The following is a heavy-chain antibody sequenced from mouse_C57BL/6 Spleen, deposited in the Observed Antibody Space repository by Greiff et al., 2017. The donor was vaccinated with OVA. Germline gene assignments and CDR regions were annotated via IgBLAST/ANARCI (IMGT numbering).Heavy chain of an antibody. V-gene: IGHV1-22*01. D-gene: IGHD2-3*01. CDR2: INPNNGGT. J-gene: IGHJ3*01. Sequence: EVQLQQSGPELVKPGASVKMSCKASGYTFTDYNMHWVKQSHGKSLEWIGYINPNNGGTSYNQKFKGKATLTVNKSSSTAYMELRSLTSEDSAVYYCASVYDVYYGCFAYWGQGTLVTVSA. CDR3: ASVYDVYYGCFAY. CDR1: GYTFTDYN.